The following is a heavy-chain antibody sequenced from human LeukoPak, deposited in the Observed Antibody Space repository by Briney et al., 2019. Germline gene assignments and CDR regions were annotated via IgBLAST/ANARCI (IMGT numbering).Heavy chain of an antibody. CDR3: AKARGYSYEYGMDV. V-gene: IGHV3-23*01. J-gene: IGHJ6*02. D-gene: IGHD5-18*01. Sequence: GGSLRLSCAASGFTFSSYAMSWVRQAPGKGLEWVSAISGGGSTYYADSVKGRFTISRDNSKNTLYLQMNSLRAEDTAVYYCAKARGYSYEYGMDVWGQGTTVTVSS. CDR1: GFTFSSYA. CDR2: ISGGGST.